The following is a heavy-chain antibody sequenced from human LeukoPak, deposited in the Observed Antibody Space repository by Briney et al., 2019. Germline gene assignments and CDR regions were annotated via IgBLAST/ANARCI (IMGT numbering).Heavy chain of an antibody. CDR2: IKSKTDGGTT. CDR3: TTDPPKGLYYFDY. CDR1: GFTFSNAW. Sequence: GGSLRLSCAASGFTFSNAWMSWVRQAPGKGLEWVGRIKSKTDGGTTDYAAPVKGRFTISRDDSKNTLYLQMNSLKTEDTAVYYCTTDPPKGLYYFDYWGQGTLVTVSS. J-gene: IGHJ4*02. V-gene: IGHV3-15*01.